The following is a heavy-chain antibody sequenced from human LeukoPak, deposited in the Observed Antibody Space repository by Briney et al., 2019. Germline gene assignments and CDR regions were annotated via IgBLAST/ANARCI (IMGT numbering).Heavy chain of an antibody. CDR1: GFTFSTYV. CDR2: ISGSGGST. CDR3: ARLYGDYVSIYYYYGMDV. D-gene: IGHD4-17*01. Sequence: GGSLRLSCAAPGFTFSTYVMSWVRQAPGKGLEWVSAISGSGGSTYYADSVKGRFTISRDNSKNTLYLQMNSLRAEDTAVYYCARLYGDYVSIYYYYGMDVWGQGTTVTVSS. V-gene: IGHV3-23*01. J-gene: IGHJ6*02.